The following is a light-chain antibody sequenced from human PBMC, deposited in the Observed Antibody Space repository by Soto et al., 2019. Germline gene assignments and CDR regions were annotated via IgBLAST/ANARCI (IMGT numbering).Light chain of an antibody. CDR1: PSDIGAYNY. CDR2: DVT. J-gene: IGLJ2*01. Sequence: QSALTQPDSVSGSPGQSITISCSGTPSDIGAYNYVSWYQHLPGKAPEVIIYDVTNRPSGVSSRFSGSKSGTTASLTISGLQAEDEANYYCCSYTITSTLMIFGGGTKLTVL. CDR3: CSYTITSTLMI. V-gene: IGLV2-14*03.